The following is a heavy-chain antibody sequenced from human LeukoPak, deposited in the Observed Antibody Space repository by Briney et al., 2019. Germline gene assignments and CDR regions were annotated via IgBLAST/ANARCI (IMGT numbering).Heavy chain of an antibody. J-gene: IGHJ6*02. CDR2: INPNSGGT. V-gene: IGHV1-2*02. Sequence: ASVRVSCKASGYTFTDYYLNWVRQAPGQGLEGMGWINPNSGGTIYAQNFQGRITVTRDTSISTAYMELSSLRSDDTAVYFCTRGHYYYAFDVWGQGTTVTVSS. CDR3: TRGHYYYAFDV. CDR1: GYTFTDYY.